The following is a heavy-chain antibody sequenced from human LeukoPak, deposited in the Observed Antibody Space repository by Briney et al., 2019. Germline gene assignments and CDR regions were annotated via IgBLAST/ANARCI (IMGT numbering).Heavy chain of an antibody. CDR1: GGSISSGDYY. Sequence: PSETLSLTCTVSGGSISSGDYYWSWIRQPPGKGLEWIGSIYHSGSTYYNPSLKSRVTISVDTSKNQFSLKLSSVTAADTAVYYCARDRGGSLGGFFDYWGQGTLVTVSS. D-gene: IGHD1-26*01. CDR2: IYHSGST. J-gene: IGHJ4*02. V-gene: IGHV4-39*07. CDR3: ARDRGGSLGGFFDY.